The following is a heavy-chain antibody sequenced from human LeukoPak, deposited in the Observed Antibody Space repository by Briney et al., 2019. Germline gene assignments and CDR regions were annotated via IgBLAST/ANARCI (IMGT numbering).Heavy chain of an antibody. D-gene: IGHD4-11*01. Sequence: GGSLRLSCLTSGFTFSTNAMSWVRQAPGKGLEWISGISGSGASTYYADSVKGRFTISRDNAKNSLYLQMNSLRAEDTAVYYCARGSRDDYSNPPFDHWGQGTLVTVSS. CDR3: ARGSRDDYSNPPFDH. CDR2: ISGSGAST. J-gene: IGHJ4*02. V-gene: IGHV3-23*01. CDR1: GFTFSTNA.